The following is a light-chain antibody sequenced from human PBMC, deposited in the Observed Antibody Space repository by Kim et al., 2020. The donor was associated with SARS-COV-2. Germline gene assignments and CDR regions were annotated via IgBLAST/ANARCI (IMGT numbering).Light chain of an antibody. J-gene: IGLJ3*02. CDR1: SGSIASNY. Sequence: NFMLTQPHSVSESPGKTVTISCTRSSGSIASNYVQWYQQRPGSSPTTVIYEDNQRPSGIPDRFSGSIDSSSNSASLTISGLKTEDEADSYCQSYDSSLWVFGGGTQLTVL. CDR2: EDN. V-gene: IGLV6-57*01. CDR3: QSYDSSLWV.